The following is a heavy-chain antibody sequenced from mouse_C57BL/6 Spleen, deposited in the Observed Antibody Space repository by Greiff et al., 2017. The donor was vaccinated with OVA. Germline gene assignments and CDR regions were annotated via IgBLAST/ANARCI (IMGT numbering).Heavy chain of an antibody. V-gene: IGHV1-53*01. CDR3: ERKGTRTDYFDF. CDR2: INPSNGGT. Sequence: QVQLQQPGTELVKPGASVKLSCKASGYTFTSYWMHWVKQRPGKGLEWIGNINPSNGGTNYTEKFKSKYTLTVDKSSSTAYMQLSSLTSEDSAVYVCERKGTRTDYFDFWGQGTTLTVSS. J-gene: IGHJ2*01. D-gene: IGHD1-3*01. CDR1: GYTFTSYW.